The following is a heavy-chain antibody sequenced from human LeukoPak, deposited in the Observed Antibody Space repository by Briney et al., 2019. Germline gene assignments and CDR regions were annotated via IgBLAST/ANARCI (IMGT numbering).Heavy chain of an antibody. CDR3: AGFHGSGSYYNEHYFDY. CDR1: GGSISSGGYY. J-gene: IGHJ4*02. D-gene: IGHD3-10*01. CDR2: IYYSGST. V-gene: IGHV4-31*03. Sequence: SETLSLTCTVSGGSISSGGYYWSWIRQHPGKGLEWIGYIYYSGSTYYNPSLKSRVTISVDTSKNQFSLKLSSVTAADRAVYYCAGFHGSGSYYNEHYFDYWGQGTLVTVSS.